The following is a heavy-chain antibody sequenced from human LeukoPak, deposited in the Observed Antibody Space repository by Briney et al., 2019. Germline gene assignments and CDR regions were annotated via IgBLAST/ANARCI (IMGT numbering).Heavy chain of an antibody. CDR1: GGSISSYY. CDR3: ARGIFGHLER. D-gene: IGHD3-10*02. Sequence: SETLSLTCTVSGGSISSYYWSWIRQPAGKGLEWIGRIYPSGSINYNPSLKSRVTMSIDTSKNQFSLKLSSVTAADTAIYYCARGIFGHLERWGQGTLVTVSS. V-gene: IGHV4-4*07. CDR2: IYPSGSI. J-gene: IGHJ4*02.